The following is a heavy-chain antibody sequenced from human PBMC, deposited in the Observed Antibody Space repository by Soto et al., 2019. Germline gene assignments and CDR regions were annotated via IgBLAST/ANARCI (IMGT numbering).Heavy chain of an antibody. D-gene: IGHD3-16*01. CDR1: GFSLTTRGVG. Sequence: QITLKESGPTLVKPTQTLTLTCTFSGFSLTTRGVGVGWIRQPPGKALECLALIYWDDDKRYSPSLQSRLSNAXXTXKNQVVLTMTNVDPVDTATYYCAHIPNYYQYDWFDPWGQGTLVSVSS. J-gene: IGHJ5*02. CDR3: AHIPNYYQYDWFDP. V-gene: IGHV2-5*02. CDR2: IYWDDDK.